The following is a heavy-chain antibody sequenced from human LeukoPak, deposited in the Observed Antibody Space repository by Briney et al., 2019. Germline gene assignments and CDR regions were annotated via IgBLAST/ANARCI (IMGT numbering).Heavy chain of an antibody. CDR1: GGSFSGYY. J-gene: IGHJ4*02. V-gene: IGHV4-34*01. CDR2: INHSGST. CDR3: ARSSGWYRGYFDY. Sequence: SETLSLTCAVYGGSFSGYYWSWIRQPPGKGLEWIGEINHSGSTNYNPSLKSRVTISVDTSKNQSSLKLSSVTAADTAVYYCARSSGWYRGYFDYWGQGTLVTVSS. D-gene: IGHD6-19*01.